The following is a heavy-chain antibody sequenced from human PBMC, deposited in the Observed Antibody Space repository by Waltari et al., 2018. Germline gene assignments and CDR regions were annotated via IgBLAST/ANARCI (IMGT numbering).Heavy chain of an antibody. J-gene: IGHJ4*02. CDR2: IHPNSGDT. V-gene: IGHV1-2*02. D-gene: IGHD5-12*01. CDR3: AKSRDGYNFFDY. Sequence: QVQLVQSGAEVKKPGASVKVSCMASGYTFTVQYIHWVRQAPGQGLEWMGWIHPNSGDTNYAQKFQGRVTMTGDTSINTAYIELSSLRSDDTAIYYCAKSRDGYNFFDYWGQGALVTVSS. CDR1: GYTFTVQY.